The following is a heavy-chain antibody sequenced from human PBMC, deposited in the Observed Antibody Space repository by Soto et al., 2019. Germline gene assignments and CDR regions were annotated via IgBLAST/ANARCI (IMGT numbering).Heavy chain of an antibody. CDR1: GFTFSSYW. CDR2: IKQDGSEK. V-gene: IGHV3-7*05. CDR3: ARDFVVGTYCSSTSCPLNYGMDV. Sequence: GGSLRLSCAASGFTFSSYWMSWVRQAPGKGLEWVANIKQDGSEKYYVDSVKGRFTISRDNAKNSLYLQMNSLRAEDTAVYYCARDFVVGTYCSSTSCPLNYGMDVWGQGTTVTVSS. J-gene: IGHJ6*02. D-gene: IGHD2-2*01.